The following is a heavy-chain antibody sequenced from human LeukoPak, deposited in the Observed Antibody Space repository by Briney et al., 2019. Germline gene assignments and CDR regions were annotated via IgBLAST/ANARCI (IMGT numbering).Heavy chain of an antibody. CDR1: GYTFTSYG. CDR3: ARDQRLAVADPFDY. D-gene: IGHD6-19*01. V-gene: IGHV1-18*01. Sequence: ASVKVSCKASGYTFTSYGISWVRQAPGQGLERMGWISAYNGNTNYAQKLQGRVTMTTDTSTSTAYMELRSLRSDDTAVYYCARDQRLAVADPFDYWGQGTLVTVSS. J-gene: IGHJ4*02. CDR2: ISAYNGNT.